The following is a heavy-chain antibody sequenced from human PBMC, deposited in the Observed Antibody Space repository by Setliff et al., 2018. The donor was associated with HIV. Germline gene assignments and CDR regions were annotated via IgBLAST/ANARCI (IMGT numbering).Heavy chain of an antibody. Sequence: SETLSLTCAVYGGSFSGYYWSWIRQPPGKGLEWIGEINHSGSTNYNPSLKSRVTISVDTSKNQFSLKLSSVTAADTAVYYCARVDGYDFWSGYYTPHAFDIWGQGAMVTVSS. J-gene: IGHJ3*02. V-gene: IGHV4-34*01. CDR1: GGSFSGYY. CDR3: ARVDGYDFWSGYYTPHAFDI. D-gene: IGHD3-3*01. CDR2: INHSGST.